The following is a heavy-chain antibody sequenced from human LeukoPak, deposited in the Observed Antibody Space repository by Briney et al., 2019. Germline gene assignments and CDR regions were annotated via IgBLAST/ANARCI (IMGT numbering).Heavy chain of an antibody. Sequence: SVKVSCKASGYTFTSYGISWVRQAPGQGLEWMGGIIPIFGTANYAQKFQGRVTITADESTSTAYMELSSLRSEDTAVYYCARVGSSTSWSFGFDYWGQGTLVTVSS. J-gene: IGHJ4*02. CDR3: ARVGSSTSWSFGFDY. CDR2: IIPIFGTA. V-gene: IGHV1-69*13. D-gene: IGHD2-2*01. CDR1: GYTFTSYG.